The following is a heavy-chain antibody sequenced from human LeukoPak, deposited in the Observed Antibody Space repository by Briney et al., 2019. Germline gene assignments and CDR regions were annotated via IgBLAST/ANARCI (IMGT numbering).Heavy chain of an antibody. CDR1: GFTFRSYW. D-gene: IGHD5-18*01. J-gene: IGHJ4*02. V-gene: IGHV3-74*01. CDR2: IHPDGSTT. CDR3: ARGGSANSYGEFTY. Sequence: GGSLRLSCAASGFTFRSYWMHWIRQVPGKGLVWVSRIHPDGSTTNYADSVKGRFTISRDSAKNTLYLQMNSLTDEDTGVYYCARGGSANSYGEFTYWGQGSLVTVSS.